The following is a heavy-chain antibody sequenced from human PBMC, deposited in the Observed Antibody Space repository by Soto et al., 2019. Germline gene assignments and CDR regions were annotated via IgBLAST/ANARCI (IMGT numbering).Heavy chain of an antibody. J-gene: IGHJ5*02. V-gene: IGHV3-7*03. D-gene: IGHD3-3*01. CDR2: IKQDGSEK. Sequence: PGGSLRLSCAASGFTFSSYWMSWVRQAPGKGLEWAANIKQDGSEKYYVDSVKGRFTISRDNAKNSLYLQMNSLRAEDTAVYYCARDFPETYYDFWSGYYAWFDPWGQGTLVTVSS. CDR3: ARDFPETYYDFWSGYYAWFDP. CDR1: GFTFSSYW.